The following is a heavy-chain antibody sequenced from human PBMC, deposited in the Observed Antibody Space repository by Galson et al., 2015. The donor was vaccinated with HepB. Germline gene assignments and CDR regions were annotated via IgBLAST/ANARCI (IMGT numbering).Heavy chain of an antibody. CDR3: SAGLAS. CDR2: INTDSSSA. J-gene: IGHJ4*02. Sequence: LRLSCATSGFTFNNYWMHWVRQAPGKGLVWVSRINTDSSSATYADYVKDRFTISRDNGKDTLYLQMNSLRAEDTAVYYCSAGLASWGQGTLVTVSS. CDR1: GFTFNNYW. V-gene: IGHV3-74*03. D-gene: IGHD3-10*01.